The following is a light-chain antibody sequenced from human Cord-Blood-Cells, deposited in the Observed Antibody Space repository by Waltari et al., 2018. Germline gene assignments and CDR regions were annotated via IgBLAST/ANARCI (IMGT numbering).Light chain of an antibody. V-gene: IGKV1-39*01. J-gene: IGKJ5*01. CDR2: AAS. Sequence: IQMPHPPSSLSASLGHTVTITCLASQSISSYLNWYQQKPGKAPKLLLYAASSLQSGVPSRFSGSGSGKDFPLTISRLQPEDFATYCCQQSYSTPITFGQGTRLEIK. CDR1: QSISSY. CDR3: QQSYSTPIT.